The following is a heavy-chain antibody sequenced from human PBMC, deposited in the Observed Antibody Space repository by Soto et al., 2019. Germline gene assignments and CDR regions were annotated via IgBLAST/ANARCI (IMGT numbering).Heavy chain of an antibody. J-gene: IGHJ4*02. V-gene: IGHV3-15*01. D-gene: IGHD2-2*01. Sequence: EVQLVESGGGLVKLGGSLRLSCAASGFTFTNAWMNWVRQAPGKGLESIGRIKSKTDGGTTDYTAPVKGRFIISRDDSKNTLFLQMSSLQIEDTAVYYCVTDRLVWGQGTLVTVFS. CDR1: GFTFTNAW. CDR2: IKSKTDGGTT. CDR3: VTDRLV.